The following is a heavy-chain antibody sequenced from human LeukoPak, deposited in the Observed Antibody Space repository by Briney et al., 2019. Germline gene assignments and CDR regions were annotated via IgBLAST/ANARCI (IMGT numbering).Heavy chain of an antibody. J-gene: IGHJ4*02. CDR2: IYYSGST. D-gene: IGHD2-8*01. Sequence: SETLSLTCTVSGGSISISSYYWGWIRQPPGKGLEWIGSIYYSGSTYYNPSLKSRVTISVDTSKNQFSLKLSSVTAADTAVYYCARDFRGVSYFDYWGQGTLVTVSS. CDR1: GGSISISSYY. CDR3: ARDFRGVSYFDY. V-gene: IGHV4-39*07.